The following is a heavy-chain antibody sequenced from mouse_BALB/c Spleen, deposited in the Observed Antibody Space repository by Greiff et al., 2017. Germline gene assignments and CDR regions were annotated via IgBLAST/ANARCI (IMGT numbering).Heavy chain of an antibody. D-gene: IGHD1-1*01. J-gene: IGHJ4*01. CDR3: ARQGPIYYYGSSPYYAMDY. V-gene: IGHV4-1*02. CDR1: GFDFSRYW. Sequence: EVKLEESGGGLVQPGGSLKLSCAASGFDFSRYWMSWVRQAPGKGLEWIGEINPDSSTINYTPSLKDKFIISRDNAKNTLYLQMSKVRSEDTALYYCARQGPIYYYGSSPYYAMDYWGQGTSVTVSS. CDR2: INPDSSTI.